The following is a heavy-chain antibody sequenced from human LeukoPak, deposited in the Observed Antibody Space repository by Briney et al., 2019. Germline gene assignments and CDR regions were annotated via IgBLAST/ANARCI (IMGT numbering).Heavy chain of an antibody. J-gene: IGHJ5*02. CDR1: GGSISSSSYY. V-gene: IGHV4-39*07. Sequence: PSETLSLTCTVSGGSISSSSYYWGWIRQPPGKGLEWIGSIYYSGSTYYNPSLKSRVTISVDTSKNQFSLKLSSVTAADTAVYYCVRFAYDSSGYYYVGWFDPWGQGTLVTVSS. CDR3: VRFAYDSSGYYYVGWFDP. D-gene: IGHD3-22*01. CDR2: IYYSGST.